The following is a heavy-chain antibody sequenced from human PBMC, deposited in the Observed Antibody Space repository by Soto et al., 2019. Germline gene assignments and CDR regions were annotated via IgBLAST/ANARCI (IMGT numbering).Heavy chain of an antibody. J-gene: IGHJ5*02. Sequence: SETVSLTCAVYGGSFSDFSWSWIRQSTGKGLASIGEINPGAITNYNPSLKTRVTSSLDTANNQFSLKLHSVIAADTAVYYCARVLRARAYIYDGSGYSRQNWFDPWGQGTLVTVSS. CDR1: GGSFSDFS. CDR2: INPGAIT. CDR3: ARVLRARAYIYDGSGYSRQNWFDP. V-gene: IGHV4-34*01. D-gene: IGHD3-22*01.